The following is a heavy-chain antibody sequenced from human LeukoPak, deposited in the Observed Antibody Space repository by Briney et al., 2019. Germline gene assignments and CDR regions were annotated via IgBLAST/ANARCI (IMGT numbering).Heavy chain of an antibody. CDR3: ARARLARAFDY. CDR2: INHSGST. CDR1: GGSSSGYY. V-gene: IGHV4-34*01. J-gene: IGHJ4*02. Sequence: SETLSLTCAVYGGSSSGYYWSWIRQPPGKGLEWIGEINHSGSTNYNPSLKSRVTISVDTSKNQFSLKLSSVTAADTAVYYCARARLARAFDYWGQGTLVTVSS.